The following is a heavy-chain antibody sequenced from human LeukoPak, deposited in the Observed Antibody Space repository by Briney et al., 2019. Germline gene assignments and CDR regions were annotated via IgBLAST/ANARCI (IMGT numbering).Heavy chain of an antibody. CDR3: ATDRVYRSSGRSWGFFDY. J-gene: IGHJ4*02. V-gene: IGHV1-24*01. D-gene: IGHD6-19*01. CDR1: DYSLIDLS. Sequence: ASVNVSCKISDYSLIDLSIHWVRAAPGEGLEWMGGFDAENNKMVYSQRFQGRVTMTEDTSADTAYMELTGLRSEDTAMYFCATDRVYRSSGRSWGFFDYWGQGTLVIVSS. CDR2: FDAENNKM.